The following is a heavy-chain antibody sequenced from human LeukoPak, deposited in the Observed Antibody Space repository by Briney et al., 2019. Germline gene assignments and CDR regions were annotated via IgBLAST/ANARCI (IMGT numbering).Heavy chain of an antibody. V-gene: IGHV3-48*01. J-gene: IGHJ1*01. CDR2: ISSSSSTI. CDR1: GFTFSSYS. CDR3: ARDAYCGGDCWPHFQH. Sequence: GGSLRLSCAASGFTFSSYSMNWVRQAPGKGLEWVSYISSSSSTIYYADSVKGRFTISRDNAKNSLYLQMNSLRAEDTAVYSCARDAYCGGDCWPHFQHWGQGTLVTVSS. D-gene: IGHD2-21*02.